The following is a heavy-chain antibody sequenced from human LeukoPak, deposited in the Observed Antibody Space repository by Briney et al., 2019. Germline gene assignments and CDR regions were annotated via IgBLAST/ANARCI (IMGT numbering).Heavy chain of an antibody. V-gene: IGHV4-30-2*01. CDR1: GGSISSGGYS. CDR3: ARFGIAVVGTGFDY. CDR2: IYHSGST. D-gene: IGHD6-19*01. Sequence: SQTLSLTCAVSGGSISSGGYSWSWIRQPPGKGLEWIGYIYHSGSTYYNPSLKSRVTISVDRSKNQFSLKLSSVTAADTAVYYCARFGIAVVGTGFDYWGQGTLVTVSS. J-gene: IGHJ4*02.